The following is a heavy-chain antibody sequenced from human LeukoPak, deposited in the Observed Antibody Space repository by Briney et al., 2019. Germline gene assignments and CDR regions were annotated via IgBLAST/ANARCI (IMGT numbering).Heavy chain of an antibody. V-gene: IGHV3-53*01. CDR2: IYSDDTT. CDR1: GFTVSSNY. Sequence: GGSLRLSCAASGFTVSSNYMSWVRQAPGKGLEWVSLIYSDDTTLYADSVKGRFTISRDISKNTLYLQMSSLRAEDTAVYYCARRAGGYSHPYDYWGQGVLVTVSS. D-gene: IGHD4-23*01. CDR3: ARRAGGYSHPYDY. J-gene: IGHJ4*02.